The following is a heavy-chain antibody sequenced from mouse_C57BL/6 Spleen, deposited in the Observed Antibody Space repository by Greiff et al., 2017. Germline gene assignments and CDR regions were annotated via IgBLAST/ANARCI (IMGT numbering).Heavy chain of an antibody. Sequence: QVQLQQSGAELVKPGASVKLSCKASGYTFTSYWMHWVKQRPGQGLEWIGMIHPNSGSTNYNEKFKSKATLTVDKSSSTAYMQLSSLTSEDSAVYYCARSEYYGVDYWGQGTSVTVSS. CDR3: ARSEYYGVDY. CDR2: IHPNSGST. D-gene: IGHD1-1*01. V-gene: IGHV1-64*01. J-gene: IGHJ4*01. CDR1: GYTFTSYW.